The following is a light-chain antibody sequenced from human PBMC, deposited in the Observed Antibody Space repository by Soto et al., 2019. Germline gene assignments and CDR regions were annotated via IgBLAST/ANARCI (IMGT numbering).Light chain of an antibody. CDR3: QQRRNWALKYT. Sequence: EIVLTQSPATLSLSPGERATLSCRASQSVSSYLAWYQQKPGQAPRLLIYDASNRATGIPARFSDSGSVTDFTLTITNLEPEDFAVYYCQQRRNWALKYTFGQGTKLEIK. CDR2: DAS. J-gene: IGKJ2*01. V-gene: IGKV3-11*01. CDR1: QSVSSY.